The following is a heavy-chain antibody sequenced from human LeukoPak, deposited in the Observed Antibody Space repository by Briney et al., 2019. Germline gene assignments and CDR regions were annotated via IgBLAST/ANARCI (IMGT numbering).Heavy chain of an antibody. CDR3: ARRMDSSTYFDY. J-gene: IGHJ4*02. Sequence: SETLSLTCAVYGGSFSGYYWSWIRQPPGKGLEWIGSIYYSGSTYYNPSLKSRVTISVDTSKNQFSLKLSSVTAADTAVYYCARRMDSSTYFDYWGQGTLVTVSS. D-gene: IGHD3-22*01. CDR1: GGSFSGYY. V-gene: IGHV4-34*01. CDR2: IYYSGST.